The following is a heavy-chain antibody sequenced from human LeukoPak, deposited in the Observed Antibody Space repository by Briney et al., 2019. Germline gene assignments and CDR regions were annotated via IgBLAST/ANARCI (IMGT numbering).Heavy chain of an antibody. Sequence: GASVKVSCKVPGYTLTELSMNWVRQAPGNGLEWMGGFDPEDGETIYAQKFQGRVTMTEETSTDTAYMELSSLRSEDTAVYYCARMGYDSSGLDYWGQGTLVTVSS. D-gene: IGHD3-22*01. J-gene: IGHJ4*02. CDR3: ARMGYDSSGLDY. V-gene: IGHV1-24*01. CDR1: GYTLTELS. CDR2: FDPEDGET.